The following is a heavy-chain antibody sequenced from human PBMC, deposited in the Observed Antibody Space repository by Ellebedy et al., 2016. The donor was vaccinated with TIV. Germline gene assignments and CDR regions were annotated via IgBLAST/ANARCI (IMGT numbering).Heavy chain of an antibody. CDR2: IIPIFGTA. J-gene: IGHJ6*02. D-gene: IGHD5-18*01. CDR1: GGTFSSYA. V-gene: IGHV1-69*05. Sequence: AASVKVSCKASGGTFSSYAISWVRQAPGQGLEWMGGIIPIFGTANYAQKFQGRVTMTRDTSTSTVYMELSSLRSEDTAVYYCAKVDTAEDYYYGMDVWGQGTMVTVSS. CDR3: AKVDTAEDYYYGMDV.